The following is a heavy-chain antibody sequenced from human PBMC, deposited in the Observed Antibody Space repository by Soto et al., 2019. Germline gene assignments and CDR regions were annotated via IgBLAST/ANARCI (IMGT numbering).Heavy chain of an antibody. V-gene: IGHV3-23*01. CDR2: ISASGDNS. Sequence: EVQLLESGGGLVQPGGSLTLSCAASGFTFSTYAMSWVRQAPGKGLEWVVGISASGDNSYYADSVKGRFTISRDNSKGKLYLQMNNLRAEDTAVYYCADGGEWSFNFVYWGQGTLVTVSS. D-gene: IGHD3-3*01. CDR1: GFTFSTYA. J-gene: IGHJ4*02. CDR3: ADGGEWSFNFVY.